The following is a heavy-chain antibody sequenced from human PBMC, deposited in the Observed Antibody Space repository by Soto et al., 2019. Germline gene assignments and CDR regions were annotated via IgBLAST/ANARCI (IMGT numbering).Heavy chain of an antibody. D-gene: IGHD2-15*01. CDR2: IYYSGST. CDR1: GGSISSSSYY. CDR3: ARDRPYCSGGSCYSGAFDI. Sequence: SETLSLTCTVSGGSISSSSYYWGWIRQPPGKGLEWIGSIYYSGSTYYNPSLKSRVTISVDTSKNQFSLKLSSVTAADTAVYYCARDRPYCSGGSCYSGAFDIWGQGTMVTVSS. V-gene: IGHV4-39*07. J-gene: IGHJ3*02.